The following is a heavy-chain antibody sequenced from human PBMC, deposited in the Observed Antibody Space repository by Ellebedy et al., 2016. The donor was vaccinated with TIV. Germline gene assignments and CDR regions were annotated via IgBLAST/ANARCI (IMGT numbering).Heavy chain of an antibody. CDR3: ARDTQQLVNYDYFDA. V-gene: IGHV3-30-3*01. D-gene: IGHD6-13*01. CDR1: GFTFSYYS. CDR2: ISYDGNNK. J-gene: IGHJ4*02. Sequence: GGSLRLXCAASGFTFSYYSMHWVRQAPGKGLEWVAVISYDGNNKYYADSVKGRFTISRDNSKYTLYLQMHSLRPDDTAVYYCARDTQQLVNYDYFDAWGQGTLVTVSS.